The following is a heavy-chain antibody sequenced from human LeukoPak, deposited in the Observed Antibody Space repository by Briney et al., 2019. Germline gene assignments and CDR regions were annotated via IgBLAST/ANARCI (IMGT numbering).Heavy chain of an antibody. CDR3: ARGSRIAARLLFDY. V-gene: IGHV1-46*01. D-gene: IGHD6-6*01. J-gene: IGHJ4*02. CDR1: GYTFTSYY. Sequence: GASVKVSCKASGYTFTSYYMHWVRQAPGQRLEWMGIIDPSGGNTSYAQKCQGRVTMSRDTSTSTVYMELSSLRSEGTAVYYCARGSRIAARLLFDYWGQGTLATVSS. CDR2: IDPSGGNT.